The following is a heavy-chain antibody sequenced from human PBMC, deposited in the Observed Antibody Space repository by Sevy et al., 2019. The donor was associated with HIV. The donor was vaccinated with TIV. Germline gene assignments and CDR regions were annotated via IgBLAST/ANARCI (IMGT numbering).Heavy chain of an antibody. CDR3: ARVNIPAAE. J-gene: IGHJ4*02. CDR1: GFTFSTYW. CDR2: INSDGSGT. V-gene: IGHV3-74*01. D-gene: IGHD6-13*01. Sequence: GGSLRLPCAASGFTFSTYWMHWVRQVPGKGLVWVSRINSDGSGTTYAGSVKGRFTISRDNAKNTLYLQMNSLRVEDTAVYYCARVNIPAAEWGQGALVTVSS.